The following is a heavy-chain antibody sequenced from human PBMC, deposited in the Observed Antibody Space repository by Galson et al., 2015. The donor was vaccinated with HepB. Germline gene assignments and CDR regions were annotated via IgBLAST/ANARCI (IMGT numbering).Heavy chain of an antibody. CDR3: AREIRLYSSSSFNY. CDR1: GFTFSAFT. V-gene: IGHV3-33*02. J-gene: IGHJ4*02. D-gene: IGHD6-6*01. CDR2: ISHDGTVR. Sequence: SLRLSCAASGFTFSAFTMHWVRQAPGNGLEYVAIISHDGTVRYYADAAKGRFTVSRDDPRNTLFLEMNNLRVEDTALYYCAREIRLYSSSSFNYWGPGTLVTVSS.